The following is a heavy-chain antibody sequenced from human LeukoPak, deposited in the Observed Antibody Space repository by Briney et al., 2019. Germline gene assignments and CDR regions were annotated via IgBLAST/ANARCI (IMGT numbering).Heavy chain of an antibody. CDR1: GYTFTNNW. CDR3: VWGTGGSRYEY. CDR2: INPADSDT. V-gene: IGHV5-51*01. D-gene: IGHD1-14*01. J-gene: IGHJ4*02. Sequence: GESLKISCQGSGYTFTNNWIGWVRQMPGKGLEWMGIINPADSDTRYGPSLQGQVAISADKSINTAYLQWSSLKASDTAIYFCVWGTGGSRYEYWGQGTPVTVSS.